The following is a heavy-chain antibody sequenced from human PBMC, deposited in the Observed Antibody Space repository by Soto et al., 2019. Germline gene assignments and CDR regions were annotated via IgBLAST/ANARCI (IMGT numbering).Heavy chain of an antibody. J-gene: IGHJ4*02. CDR3: ARGRYGDY. V-gene: IGHV1-18*01. CDR2: ISAHNGNT. CDR1: GYAFTTYG. D-gene: IGHD1-1*01. Sequence: QVNMVQSGAEVKKPGASLKVSCKGSGYAFTTYGITWVRQAPGQGLEWMGWISAHNGNTNYAQQLQGRVTVTRDTSRSTAYMDLRSLSPDDTAVYYCARGRYGDYWGQGARVTFSS.